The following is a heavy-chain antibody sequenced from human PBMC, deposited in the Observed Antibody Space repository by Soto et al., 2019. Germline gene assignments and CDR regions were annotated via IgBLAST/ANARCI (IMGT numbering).Heavy chain of an antibody. CDR3: ATWIVGATKGFDY. J-gene: IGHJ4*02. V-gene: IGHV4-39*01. Sequence: SETLSLTCTVSGGSISSSSYYWGWIRQPPGKGLEWIGSIYYSGSTYYNPSLKSRVTISVDTSKNQFSLKLSSVTAADTAVYYCATWIVGATKGFDYWGQGTLVTVSS. CDR2: IYYSGST. D-gene: IGHD1-26*01. CDR1: GGSISSSSYY.